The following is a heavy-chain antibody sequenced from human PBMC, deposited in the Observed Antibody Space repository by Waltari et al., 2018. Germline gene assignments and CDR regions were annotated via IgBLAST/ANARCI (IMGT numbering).Heavy chain of an antibody. CDR3: ARCGGGSCYQSGAFDI. D-gene: IGHD2-15*01. Sequence: EVKLVESGGGLVKPGGPLRLSGAASGFTFSSYSMVWLRQAPGKGLELVSSISSNSNYIYYADSVKGRFTISRDNTRNSLYLQMNSLRAEDTALYFCARCGGGSCYQSGAFDIWGQGTTVTVSS. CDR2: ISSNSNYI. J-gene: IGHJ3*02. V-gene: IGHV3-21*01. CDR1: GFTFSSYS.